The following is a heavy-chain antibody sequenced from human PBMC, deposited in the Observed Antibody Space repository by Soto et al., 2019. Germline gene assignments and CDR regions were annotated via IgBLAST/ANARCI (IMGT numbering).Heavy chain of an antibody. CDR1: GVTFSSYA. Sequence: QVQLVQSGAEVKKPGSSVKVSCKASGVTFSSYAISWVRQAPGKGLEWMGGIIPIFGTANYAQKFQGRVTITADESTSTAYMELSSLRSEDTAVYYCARVTYYYDSSGYPGWFDPWGQGTLVTVSS. CDR3: ARVTYYYDSSGYPGWFDP. D-gene: IGHD3-22*01. J-gene: IGHJ5*02. CDR2: IIPIFGTA. V-gene: IGHV1-69*01.